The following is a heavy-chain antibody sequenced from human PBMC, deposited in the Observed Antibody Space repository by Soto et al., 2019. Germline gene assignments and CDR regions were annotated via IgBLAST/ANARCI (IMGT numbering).Heavy chain of an antibody. CDR1: GFTFSSYA. CDR3: VKDHWSTVTQGTCFDY. Sequence: GGSLRLSCSASGFTFSSYAMHWVRQAPGKGLEYVSAISSNGGSTYYADSVKGRFTISRDNSKNTLYLQMSSLRAEDTAVYYCVKDHWSTVTQGTCFDYWGQGTLVTVSS. D-gene: IGHD4-17*01. J-gene: IGHJ4*02. CDR2: ISSNGGST. V-gene: IGHV3-64D*06.